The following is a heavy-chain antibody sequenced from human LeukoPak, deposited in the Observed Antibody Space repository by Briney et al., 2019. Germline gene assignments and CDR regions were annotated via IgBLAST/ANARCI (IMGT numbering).Heavy chain of an antibody. CDR3: ASSSSWDSAWFDP. V-gene: IGHV1-2*04. Sequence: ASVKVFCKASGYTFTGYYMHWVRQAPGQGLEWMGWINPNSGGTNYAQKFQGWVTMTRDTSISIAYMELSRLRSDDTAVYYCASSSSWDSAWFDPWGQGTLVTVSS. CDR2: INPNSGGT. J-gene: IGHJ5*02. CDR1: GYTFTGYY. D-gene: IGHD6-13*01.